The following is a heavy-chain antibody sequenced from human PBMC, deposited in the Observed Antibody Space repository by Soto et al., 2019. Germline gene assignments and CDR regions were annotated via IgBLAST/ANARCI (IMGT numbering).Heavy chain of an antibody. D-gene: IGHD3-3*01. V-gene: IGHV3-11*01. CDR1: GFTFSDYY. CDR3: ARDIFAPSDAFDI. J-gene: IGHJ3*02. CDR2: ISSSGSTI. Sequence: GSLRLSCAASGFTFSDYYMSWIRQAPGKGLEWVSYISSSGSTIYYADSVKGRFTISRDNAKNSLYLQMNSLRAEDTAVYYCARDIFAPSDAFDIWGQGTMVTVSS.